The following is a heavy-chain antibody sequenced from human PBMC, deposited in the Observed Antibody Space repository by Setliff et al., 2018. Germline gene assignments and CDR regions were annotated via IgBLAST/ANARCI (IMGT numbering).Heavy chain of an antibody. D-gene: IGHD3-10*01. CDR3: ARDHVYGSQYYYYYYGTDV. Sequence: PSETLSLTCSVSGDSINSGTYYWSWFRQSAGKGLEWIGRIYTGGSTNYNPSLKSRVTISVDTSKNQFSLKLSSVTAADTAVYYCARDHVYGSQYYYYYYGTDVWGQGTTVTVS. CDR1: GDSINSGTYY. V-gene: IGHV4-61*02. J-gene: IGHJ6*02. CDR2: IYTGGST.